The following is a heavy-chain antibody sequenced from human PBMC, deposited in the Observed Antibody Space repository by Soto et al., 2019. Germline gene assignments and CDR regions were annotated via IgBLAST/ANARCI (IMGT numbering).Heavy chain of an antibody. CDR2: INHSGST. J-gene: IGHJ4*02. D-gene: IGHD4-17*01. Sequence: PSETLSLTCAVYGGSFSGYYWSWIRQPPGKGLEWIGEINHSGSTNYNPSLKSRVTISVDTSKNQFSLKLSSVTAADTAVYYCASLMTTVSHPANYWGQGTLVTVSS. V-gene: IGHV4-34*01. CDR1: GGSFSGYY. CDR3: ASLMTTVSHPANY.